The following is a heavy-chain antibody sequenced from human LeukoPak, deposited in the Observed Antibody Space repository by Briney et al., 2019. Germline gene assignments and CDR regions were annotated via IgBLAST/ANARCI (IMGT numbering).Heavy chain of an antibody. CDR3: ARDSALSPAGHFDY. Sequence: SETLSLTCTVSGGSISSSSYYWGWIRQPPGKGLEWIGSIYSSGSTYCNPSLKSRVTISVDTSKNQFSLKLSSVTAADTAVYYCARDSALSPAGHFDYWGQGTLVTVSS. J-gene: IGHJ4*02. CDR2: IYSSGST. V-gene: IGHV4-39*07. D-gene: IGHD6-13*01. CDR1: GGSISSSSYY.